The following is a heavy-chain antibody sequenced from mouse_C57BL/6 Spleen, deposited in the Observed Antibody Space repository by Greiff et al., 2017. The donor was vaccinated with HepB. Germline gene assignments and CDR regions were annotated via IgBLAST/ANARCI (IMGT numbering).Heavy chain of an antibody. CDR1: GYAFSSSW. J-gene: IGHJ1*03. CDR2: IYPGDGDT. CDR3: AKTYYDYGGYFDV. D-gene: IGHD2-4*01. V-gene: IGHV1-82*01. Sequence: VQLQQSGPELVKPGASVKISCKASGYAFSSSWMNWVKQRPGKGLEWIGRIYPGDGDTNYNGKFKGKATLTADTSSSTAYMQLSSLTSEDSAVYFCAKTYYDYGGYFDVWGTGTTVTVSS.